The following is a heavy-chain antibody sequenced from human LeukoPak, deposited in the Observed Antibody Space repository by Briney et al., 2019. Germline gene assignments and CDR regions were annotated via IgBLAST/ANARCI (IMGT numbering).Heavy chain of an antibody. CDR1: GFTFDDYG. CDR2: INWNGGSK. CDR3: ARERYCSGGSCRTGLNWFDP. V-gene: IGHV3-20*04. D-gene: IGHD2-15*01. Sequence: GGSLRLSCAASGFTFDDYGMSWVRQAPGKGLEWDSGINWNGGSKGYADSVKGRFTTSRDNAKNSLYLQMNSLRAEDTALYYCARERYCSGGSCRTGLNWFDPWGQGTLVTVSS. J-gene: IGHJ5*02.